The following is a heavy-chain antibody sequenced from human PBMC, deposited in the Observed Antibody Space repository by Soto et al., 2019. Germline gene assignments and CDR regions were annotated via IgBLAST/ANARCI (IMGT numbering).Heavy chain of an antibody. CDR1: GYPFTSYD. Sequence: GASVQVSCKASGYPFTSYDINWVRQATGQGLEWMGWMNPNSGNTGYAQKSQGRVTMTRNTSISTAYMELSSLRSEDTAVYYCARGDYADSSGYSYFWFDSWGQGTLDTVSS. V-gene: IGHV1-8*01. J-gene: IGHJ5*01. CDR3: ARGDYADSSGYSYFWFDS. CDR2: MNPNSGNT. D-gene: IGHD3-22*01.